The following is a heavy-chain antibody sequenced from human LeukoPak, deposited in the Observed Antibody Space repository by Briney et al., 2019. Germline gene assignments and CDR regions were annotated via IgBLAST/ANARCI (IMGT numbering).Heavy chain of an antibody. J-gene: IGHJ4*02. V-gene: IGHV4-39*01. CDR3: ARRWGNIVGVTYEY. CDR2: IYYTGST. Sequence: PSETLSLTCTISGSSITSVSHYWGWIRQPPGKGLEWIGDIYYTGSTYYSPSIRSRVTMSVHTSENQFSLRLNSVTAVDTAVYYCARRWGNIVGVTYEYWGQGTLVTVSS. D-gene: IGHD1-26*01. CDR1: GSSITSVSHY.